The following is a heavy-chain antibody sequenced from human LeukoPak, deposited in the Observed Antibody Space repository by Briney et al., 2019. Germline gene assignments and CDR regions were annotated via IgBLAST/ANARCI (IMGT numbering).Heavy chain of an antibody. V-gene: IGHV5-51*01. Sequence: GESLQISCKGSGSSFTSYWIGWVRKLPGKGLEGMGIIYPGDSDTRYSPSFQGQVTISADKSISTAYLQWSSLKASDTAMYYCARHTTVGSGYYYDAFDIWGQGTMVTVSS. CDR2: IYPGDSDT. CDR3: ARHTTVGSGYYYDAFDI. CDR1: GSSFTSYW. D-gene: IGHD3-22*01. J-gene: IGHJ3*02.